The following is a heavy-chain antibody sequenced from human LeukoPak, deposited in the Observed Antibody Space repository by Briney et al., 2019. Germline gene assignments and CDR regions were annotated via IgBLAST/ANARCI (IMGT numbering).Heavy chain of an antibody. Sequence: GGSLRLSCAASGFTFSSYGMHWVRQAPGKGLEWVAFIRYDGSNKYYADSVKGRFTISRDNSKNTLYLQMNSLRAEDTAVYYCAKMVYCGGDCYSAFDYWGQGTLVTVSS. CDR3: AKMVYCGGDCYSAFDY. J-gene: IGHJ4*02. CDR1: GFTFSSYG. V-gene: IGHV3-30*02. CDR2: IRYDGSNK. D-gene: IGHD2-21*02.